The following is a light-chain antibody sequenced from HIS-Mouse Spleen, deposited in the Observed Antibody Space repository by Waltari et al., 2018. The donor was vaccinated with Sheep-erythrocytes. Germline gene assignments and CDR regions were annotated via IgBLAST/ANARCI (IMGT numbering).Light chain of an antibody. CDR1: SSYVGGYYY. J-gene: IGLJ1*01. V-gene: IGLV2-11*01. Sequence: QSALTQPRSLSGSPGQSVTISCTGTSSYVGGYYYVSCYQQHPGKAPKLMIYDVSKRPSGVPDRFSGSKSGNTASLTISGLQAEDEADYYCCSYAGSYNHVFATGTKVTVL. CDR2: DVS. CDR3: CSYAGSYNHV.